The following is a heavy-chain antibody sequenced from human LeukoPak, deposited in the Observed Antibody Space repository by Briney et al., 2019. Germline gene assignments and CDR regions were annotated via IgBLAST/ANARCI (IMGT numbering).Heavy chain of an antibody. V-gene: IGHV3-21*06. Sequence: GGSLRLSSAASGFTFSIYSVTWVRQAPGKGLEWVASISSTSSYIYYADSVRGRFTISRDNAQYLAYLQMNSLRAEDTAVYYCARVPSALYYYDSSGHADYWGQGTLVTVSS. CDR1: GFTFSIYS. J-gene: IGHJ4*02. D-gene: IGHD3-22*01. CDR2: ISSTSSYI. CDR3: ARVPSALYYYDSSGHADY.